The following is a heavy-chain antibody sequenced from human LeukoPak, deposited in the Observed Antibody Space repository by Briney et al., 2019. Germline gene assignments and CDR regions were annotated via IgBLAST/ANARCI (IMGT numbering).Heavy chain of an antibody. D-gene: IGHD6-19*01. J-gene: IGHJ3*02. CDR3: ARDRGAVAVNDAFDI. CDR2: ISSNGGST. Sequence: GGSLRLSCAASGFTFSSHAMHWVRQAPGKGLEYVSAISSNGGSTYYANSVKGRFTISRDNSKNTLYLQMGSLRAEDMAVYYCARDRGAVAVNDAFDIWGQGTMVTVSS. CDR1: GFTFSSHA. V-gene: IGHV3-64*01.